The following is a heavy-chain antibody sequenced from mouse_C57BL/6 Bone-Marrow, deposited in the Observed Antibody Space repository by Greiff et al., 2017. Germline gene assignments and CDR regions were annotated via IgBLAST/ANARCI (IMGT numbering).Heavy chain of an antibody. V-gene: IGHV1-81*01. D-gene: IGHD2-14*01. J-gene: IGHJ1*03. CDR3: PLVRFAWCFDF. CDR1: GYTFTSYG. Sequence: VQLQQSGAELVRPGASVKLSCKASGYTFTSYGISWVKQRTGQGLEWIGEIYPRSGNTNYNEKFKGKAILTADTSSSTAYMQLRSLTSEASAVYFGPLVRFAWCFDFWGTGTTVTVSS. CDR2: IYPRSGNT.